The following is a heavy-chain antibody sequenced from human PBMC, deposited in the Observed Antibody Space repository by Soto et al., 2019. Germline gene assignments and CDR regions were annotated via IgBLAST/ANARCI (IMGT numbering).Heavy chain of an antibody. D-gene: IGHD2-21*01. CDR1: GYTFTAYG. V-gene: IGHV1-18*04. CDR2: ISARNGDT. J-gene: IGHJ4*02. Sequence: ASVKVSFKASGYTFTAYGSIWVRQAPGQHLEWLGWISARNGDTKYAQGFQGRVTLTTDTSTTTTYMELMNLRSDDTAVYFCARVQVLPNPAADFWGQGTLVTVSS. CDR3: ARVQVLPNPAADF.